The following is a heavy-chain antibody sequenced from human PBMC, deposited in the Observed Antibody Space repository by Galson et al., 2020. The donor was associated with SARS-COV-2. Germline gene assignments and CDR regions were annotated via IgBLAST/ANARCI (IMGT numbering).Heavy chain of an antibody. J-gene: IGHJ4*02. CDR2: ISWNSGSI. V-gene: IGHV3-9*01. Sequence: GGSLRFSCAASGFTFDDYAMHWVRQAPGKGLEWVSGISWNSGSIGYADSVKDRFTISRDNAKNSLYLQMNSLRAEDTALYYCVALDANTYSSGYYVGTTTELYWGQGTLVTVSS. D-gene: IGHD3-22*01. CDR1: GFTFDDYA. CDR3: VALDANTYSSGYYVGTTTELY.